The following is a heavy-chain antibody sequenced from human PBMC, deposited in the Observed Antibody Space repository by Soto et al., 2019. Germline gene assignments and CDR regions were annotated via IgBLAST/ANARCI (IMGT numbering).Heavy chain of an antibody. D-gene: IGHD5-18*01. CDR3: ARDGAMVRNYYYYGMDV. CDR1: GGTFSSYA. J-gene: IGHJ6*02. Sequence: QVQLVQSGAEVKKPGSSVKVSCKASGGTFSSYAISWVRQAPGQGLEWMGGIIPIFGTANYAQKFQGRVTITADKSTSTAYMELGSLRSEDTAVYYCARDGAMVRNYYYYGMDVWGQGTTVTVSS. V-gene: IGHV1-69*06. CDR2: IIPIFGTA.